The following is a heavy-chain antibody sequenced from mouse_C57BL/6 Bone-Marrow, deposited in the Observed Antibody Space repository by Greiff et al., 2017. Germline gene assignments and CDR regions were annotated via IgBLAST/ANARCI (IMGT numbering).Heavy chain of an antibody. J-gene: IGHJ4*01. Sequence: EVLLVESGGDLVKPGGSLKFSCAASGFTFSSDGMSWVRQTPDKRLEWVAIISSGGSYTYYPDSVKGRFTISRDNAKNTLYLQMGSLKSEDTAMYYCAWRGYYCAMDYWGQGTSVTVSS. CDR3: AWRGYYCAMDY. V-gene: IGHV5-6*02. CDR2: ISSGGSYT. CDR1: GFTFSSDG.